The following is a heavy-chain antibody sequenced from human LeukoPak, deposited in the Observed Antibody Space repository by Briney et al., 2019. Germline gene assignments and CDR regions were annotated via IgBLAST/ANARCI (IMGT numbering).Heavy chain of an antibody. Sequence: SETLSLTCTVSGGSISDYYWSWIRQPAGKGQEWIGRMYTSGNTNYNPSLKSRVTMSVDPSKNQFSLTVTSVTAADTAVYYCARDTSGFPFGYWGQGILVTVSS. D-gene: IGHD5-12*01. J-gene: IGHJ4*02. CDR1: GGSISDYY. CDR2: MYTSGNT. V-gene: IGHV4-4*07. CDR3: ARDTSGFPFGY.